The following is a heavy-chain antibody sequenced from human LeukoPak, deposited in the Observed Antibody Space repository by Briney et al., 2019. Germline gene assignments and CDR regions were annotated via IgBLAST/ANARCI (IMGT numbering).Heavy chain of an antibody. CDR3: ARVSYQEGVDY. CDR2: ISPSGST. V-gene: IGHV4-61*02. Sequence: SETLSLTCTVSGGSINGGNYYWTWLRQPAGKGLEWIGRISPSGSTNHNPSLTSRVTISVDTSKNQFSLKLNFVTAADTAVYYCARVSYQEGVDYWGQGTLVTVSS. CDR1: GGSINGGNYY. J-gene: IGHJ4*02. D-gene: IGHD2-2*01.